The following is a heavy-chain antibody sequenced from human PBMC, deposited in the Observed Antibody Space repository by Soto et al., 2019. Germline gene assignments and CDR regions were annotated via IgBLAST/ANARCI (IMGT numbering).Heavy chain of an antibody. V-gene: IGHV1-24*01. CDR1: GYTLTELS. Sequence: GASVKVSCKVSGYTLTELSMHWVRQAPGKGLEWMGGFDPEDGETIYAQKFQGRVTTTEDTSTDTAYMELSSLRSEDTAVYYCARGSSSWYDLDYWGQGTLVTVSS. CDR3: ARGSSSWYDLDY. D-gene: IGHD6-13*01. CDR2: FDPEDGET. J-gene: IGHJ4*02.